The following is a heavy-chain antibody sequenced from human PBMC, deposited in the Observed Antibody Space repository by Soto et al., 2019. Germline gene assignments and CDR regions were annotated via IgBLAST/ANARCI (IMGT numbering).Heavy chain of an antibody. Sequence: SVKVSCKASGGAFSSYTFSWVRQAPGQGLEWMGGIIPIFGTTDYAQKFRHRVTITADESTSTAYMDLSSLTSEDTAVYFCSISDQYGHGDYWGQGTLVTVSS. CDR1: GGAFSSYT. CDR2: IIPIFGTT. V-gene: IGHV1-69*13. J-gene: IGHJ4*02. CDR3: SISDQYGHGDY. D-gene: IGHD4-17*01.